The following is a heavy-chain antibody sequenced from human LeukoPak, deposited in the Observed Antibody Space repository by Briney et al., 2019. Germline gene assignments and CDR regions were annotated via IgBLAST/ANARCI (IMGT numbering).Heavy chain of an antibody. D-gene: IGHD2-15*01. CDR2: ISYDGSNK. J-gene: IGHJ6*02. CDR3: ARDSPAYCSGGSCFSGGMDV. V-gene: IGHV3-30-3*01. Sequence: SLTLPCAASGFTFRSYAMHWVRQAPPKGLEWVAVISYDGSNKYYADSVKGRFTISRDNSKNTLYLQMNSLRAEDTAVYYCARDSPAYCSGGSCFSGGMDVWGQGTTVTVSS. CDR1: GFTFRSYA.